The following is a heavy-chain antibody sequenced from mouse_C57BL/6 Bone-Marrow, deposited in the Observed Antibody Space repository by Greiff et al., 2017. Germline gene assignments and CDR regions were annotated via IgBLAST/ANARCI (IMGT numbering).Heavy chain of an antibody. CDR3: ATTMVYYYAMDY. Sequence: QVQLQQPGAELVMPGASVKLSCKASGYTFTSYWMHWVKQRPGQGLEWIGEIDPSDSYTKYTQKFKGKSTLTVDKSSSTAYMQLSSLTSEDSAVYYCATTMVYYYAMDYWGQGTSVTVSS. V-gene: IGHV1-69*01. D-gene: IGHD1-1*02. CDR2: IDPSDSYT. J-gene: IGHJ4*01. CDR1: GYTFTSYW.